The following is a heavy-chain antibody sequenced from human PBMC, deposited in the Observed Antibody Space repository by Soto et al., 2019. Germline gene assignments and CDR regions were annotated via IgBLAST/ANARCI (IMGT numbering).Heavy chain of an antibody. J-gene: IGHJ5*02. Sequence: VASVKVSCKASGYTFTSYGISWVRQAPGQGLEWMGWISAYNGNTNYAQKLQGRVTMTTDTSTSTAYMELRSLRSDDTAVYYCARVSIKNYYDSWFDPWGQGTLVTVSS. D-gene: IGHD3-22*01. V-gene: IGHV1-18*04. CDR1: GYTFTSYG. CDR2: ISAYNGNT. CDR3: ARVSIKNYYDSWFDP.